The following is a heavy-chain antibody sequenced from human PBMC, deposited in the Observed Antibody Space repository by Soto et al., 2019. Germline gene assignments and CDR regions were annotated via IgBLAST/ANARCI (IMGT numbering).Heavy chain of an antibody. V-gene: IGHV3-33*01. D-gene: IGHD3-10*01. CDR2: IWYDGSNK. CDR3: ARDANPWFGDYPFDY. CDR1: GFTFSSYG. Sequence: GGSLRLSCAASGFTFSSYGMHWVRQAPGKGLEWVAVIWYDGSNKYYADSVKGRFTISRDNSKNTLYLQMNSLRAEDTAVYYCARDANPWFGDYPFDYWGQGTLVTVSS. J-gene: IGHJ4*02.